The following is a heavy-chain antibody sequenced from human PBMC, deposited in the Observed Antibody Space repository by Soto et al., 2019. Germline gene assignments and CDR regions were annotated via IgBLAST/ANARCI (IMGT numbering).Heavy chain of an antibody. CDR2: ISGSTSST. J-gene: IGHJ4*02. Sequence: GGSLRLSCAASGFTFSSYAMTWVRQAPGKGLEWVSSISGSTSSTYYADSVKGRFTISRDNPKNTLDLQMNSLIAEDTAVYDCAKAYRGYCSSISCQFFDYWGQGTLVTVSS. CDR1: GFTFSSYA. V-gene: IGHV3-23*01. CDR3: AKAYRGYCSSISCQFFDY. D-gene: IGHD2-2*01.